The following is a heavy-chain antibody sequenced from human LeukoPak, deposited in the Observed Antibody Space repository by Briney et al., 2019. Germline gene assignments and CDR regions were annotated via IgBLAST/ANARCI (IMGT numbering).Heavy chain of an antibody. V-gene: IGHV3-23*01. CDR3: AKSLDGSGGYYNGDY. Sequence: PGGSLRLSCAASGFTFSSYAMSWVRQAPGKGLEWVSTISRSGDDTYYADSVAGRFIISRDNSKNTLYLQINSLRVEDTALYFCAKSLDGSGGYYNGDYWGQGTLVTVSS. J-gene: IGHJ4*02. CDR2: ISRSGDDT. CDR1: GFTFSSYA. D-gene: IGHD3-10*01.